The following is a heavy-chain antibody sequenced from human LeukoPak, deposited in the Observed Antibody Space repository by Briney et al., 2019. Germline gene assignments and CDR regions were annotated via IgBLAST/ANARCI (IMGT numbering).Heavy chain of an antibody. V-gene: IGHV3-7*01. CDR2: IKPDGSEP. CDR1: GFPFKGYW. J-gene: IGHJ4*02. D-gene: IGHD3-10*01. Sequence: RGSLRLSPVPSGFPFKGYWMTWVRHSPGKGLDRVANIKPDGSEPNYLDSVKGRFTISTDNARNSLFLEMNNLRVGDTGVYYCARDGGEVWPLDEWGQGILVTVSS. CDR3: ARDGGEVWPLDE.